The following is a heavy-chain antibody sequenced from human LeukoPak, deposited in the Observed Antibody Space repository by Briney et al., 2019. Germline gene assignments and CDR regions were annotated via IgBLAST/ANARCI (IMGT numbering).Heavy chain of an antibody. V-gene: IGHV3-21*04. CDR1: GFTFSSYS. D-gene: IGHD5-24*01. CDR2: ISSSSSYI. Sequence: GGSPRLSCAASGFTFSSYSMNWVRQAPGKGLEWVSSISSSSSYIYYADSVKGRFTISRDNSKNTLYLQMNSLRAEDTAVYYCAVIRMATIEDDPHFDYWGQGTLVTVSS. J-gene: IGHJ4*02. CDR3: AVIRMATIEDDPHFDY.